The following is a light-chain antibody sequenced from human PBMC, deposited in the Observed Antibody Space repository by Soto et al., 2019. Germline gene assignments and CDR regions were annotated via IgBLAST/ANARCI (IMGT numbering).Light chain of an antibody. CDR2: GIS. J-gene: IGKJ1*01. V-gene: IGKV3-20*01. Sequence: EIVLTQSPGTLSLSPGERATLSCRASQSISSTSLAWYQQKPGQAPRLLIYGISSRATGIPDRFSGSGSGTDFTLTINRLEPEDFAVYLCQNYSNSLWTFGQGTKVEIK. CDR1: QSISSTS. CDR3: QNYSNSLWT.